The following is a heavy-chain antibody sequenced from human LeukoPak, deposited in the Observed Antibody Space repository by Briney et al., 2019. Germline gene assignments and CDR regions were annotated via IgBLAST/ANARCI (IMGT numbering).Heavy chain of an antibody. CDR2: IDHSGAT. Sequence: SETLSLTCAVYGGSFSGYYWSWIRQPPGKGLEWIGEIDHSGATNYNPSLKSRVSISLDTSKNQFSLTLSSITAADTAVYYCAKAPYLSSGSWGQGTMVTVSS. J-gene: IGHJ3*01. V-gene: IGHV4-34*01. D-gene: IGHD3-22*01. CDR1: GGSFSGYY. CDR3: AKAPYLSSGS.